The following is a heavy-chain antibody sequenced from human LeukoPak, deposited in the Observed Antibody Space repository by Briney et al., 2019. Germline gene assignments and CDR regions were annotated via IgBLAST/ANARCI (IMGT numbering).Heavy chain of an antibody. CDR3: ARESIAALDY. CDR2: ISSSSSTI. CDR1: GFTFSSYS. Sequence: SGGSLRLSCAASGFTFSSYSMNWVRQAPGKGLEWVSYISSSSSTIYYADSVKGRFTISRDNAKNSLYPQMNSLRAEDTAVYYCARESIAALDYWGQGTLVTVSS. V-gene: IGHV3-48*04. D-gene: IGHD6-13*01. J-gene: IGHJ4*02.